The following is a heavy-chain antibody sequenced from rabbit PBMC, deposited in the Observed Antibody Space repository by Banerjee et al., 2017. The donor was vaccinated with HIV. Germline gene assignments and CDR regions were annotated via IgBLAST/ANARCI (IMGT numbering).Heavy chain of an antibody. V-gene: IGHV1S45*01. D-gene: IGHD4-1*01. Sequence: QEQLEESGGGLVKPEGSLTLTCEASGFDLSNYYYMYWVRQAPGKGLEWIACIDAGSSDNIYYASWAKGRFTISKASSTTVTLQMTSLTAADTASYFCARDLAGVIGWNFNLWGQGTLVTVS. CDR2: IDAGSSDNI. CDR3: ARDLAGVIGWNFNL. J-gene: IGHJ4*01. CDR1: GFDLSNYYY.